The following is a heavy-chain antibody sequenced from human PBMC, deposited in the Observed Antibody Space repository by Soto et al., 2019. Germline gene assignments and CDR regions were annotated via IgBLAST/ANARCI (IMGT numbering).Heavy chain of an antibody. D-gene: IGHD6-19*01. V-gene: IGHV3-23*01. CDR1: GFTFSSYA. CDR3: AKTANGWFRAFDI. J-gene: IGHJ3*02. CDR2: ISGSGGTT. Sequence: EVQLLESGGGLVQPGGSLRLSCAASGFTFSSYAMSWVRQAPGKGLEWVSAISGSGGTTYYADSVKGRFTFSRDNSKTTLYLQMNSLRAEDTAVYYCAKTANGWFRAFDIWGQGTMVTFSS.